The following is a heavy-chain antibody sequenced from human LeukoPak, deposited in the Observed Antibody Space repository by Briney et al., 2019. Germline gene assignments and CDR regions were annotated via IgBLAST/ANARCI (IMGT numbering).Heavy chain of an antibody. CDR3: ASSPSWQSGMDV. D-gene: IGHD2-2*01. CDR2: INSDGSST. CDR1: GLTFSSYW. V-gene: IGHV3-74*01. J-gene: IGHJ6*02. Sequence: PGGSLRLSCAASGLTFSSYWMHWVRQAPGKGLVWVSRINSDGSSTSYADSVKGRFTISRDNAKNTLYLQMNSLRAEDTAVYYCASSPSWQSGMDVWGQGTTVTVSS.